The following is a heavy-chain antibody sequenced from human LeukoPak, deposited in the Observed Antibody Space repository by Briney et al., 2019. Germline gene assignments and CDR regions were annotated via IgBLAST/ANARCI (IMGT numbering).Heavy chain of an antibody. CDR3: ARLISSWYFDY. J-gene: IGHJ4*02. CDR1: GGSISSSSYY. Sequence: SETLSLTCTVSGGSISSSSYYWGWIRQPPGKGLEWIGSIYYSGSTYYNPSLKSRVTISVDTSKNQFSLKLSPVTAADTAVYYCARLISSWYFDYWGQGTLATVSS. CDR2: IYYSGST. V-gene: IGHV4-39*01. D-gene: IGHD6-13*01.